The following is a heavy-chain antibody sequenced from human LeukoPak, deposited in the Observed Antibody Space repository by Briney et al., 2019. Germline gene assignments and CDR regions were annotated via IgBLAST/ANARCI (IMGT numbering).Heavy chain of an antibody. CDR2: IIPIFGTA. Sequence: SVKVSCKASGGTSSSYTISWVRQAPGQGLEWIGRIIPIFGTANYAQKFQGRVTITTDESTSTAYMELSSLRSEDTAVYYCARNFPSMAAAGFFYFDYWGQGTLVTVSS. CDR3: ARNFPSMAAAGFFYFDY. CDR1: GGTSSSYT. J-gene: IGHJ4*02. V-gene: IGHV1-69*05. D-gene: IGHD6-13*01.